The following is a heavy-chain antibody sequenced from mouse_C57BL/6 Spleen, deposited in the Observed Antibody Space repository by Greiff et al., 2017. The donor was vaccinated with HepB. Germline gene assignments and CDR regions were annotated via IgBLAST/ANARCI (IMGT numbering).Heavy chain of an antibody. CDR2: IYPGSGST. Sequence: QVQLQQPGAELVKPGASVKMSCKASGYTFTSYWITWVKQRPGQGLEWIGDIYPGSGSTNYNEKFKSKATLTVDKSSSTAYMQLSSLTSEDSAVYYCARSFYYYGSSYGYFDVWGTGTTVTVSS. V-gene: IGHV1-55*01. CDR3: ARSFYYYGSSYGYFDV. CDR1: GYTFTSYW. J-gene: IGHJ1*03. D-gene: IGHD1-1*01.